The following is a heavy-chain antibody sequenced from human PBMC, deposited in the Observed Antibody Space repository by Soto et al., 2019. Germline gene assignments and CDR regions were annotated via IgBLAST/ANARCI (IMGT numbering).Heavy chain of an antibody. CDR3: ARYGDGRGYSYGSPSDY. CDR1: GFTFSSYS. V-gene: IGHV3-21*01. CDR2: ISSDGNYI. J-gene: IGHJ4*02. Sequence: PGGSLRLSCAASGFTFSSYSMNWVRQAPGKGLEWVSFISSDGNYIYYADSMKGRFTISRDNAKSSLYLRLNSLRAEDTAVYYCARYGDGRGYSYGSPSDYWGQGTLVTVSS. D-gene: IGHD5-18*01.